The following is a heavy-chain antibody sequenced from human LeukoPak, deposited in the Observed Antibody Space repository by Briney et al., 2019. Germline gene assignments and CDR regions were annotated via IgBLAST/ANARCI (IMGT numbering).Heavy chain of an antibody. Sequence: GASVKVSCKVSGYTLIELSMHWVRQAPGKGLEWMGGFDPEDGETIYAQNFQGRATMTEDTSTDTAYMELSSLRSEDTAVYYCATARYSSTWSWREDYWGQGTLVTVSS. CDR3: ATARYSSTWSWREDY. V-gene: IGHV1-24*01. CDR1: GYTLIELS. CDR2: FDPEDGET. D-gene: IGHD6-13*01. J-gene: IGHJ4*02.